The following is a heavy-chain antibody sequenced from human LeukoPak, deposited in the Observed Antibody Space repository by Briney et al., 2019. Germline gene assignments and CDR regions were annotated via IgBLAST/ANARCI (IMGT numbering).Heavy chain of an antibody. V-gene: IGHV4-30-4*08. D-gene: IGHD3-10*01. CDR3: ARDIGSGSYSDY. CDR2: IYYSGST. J-gene: IGHJ4*02. CDR1: GYSISSDYY. Sequence: PSETLSLTCTVSGYSISSDYYWSWIRQPPGKGLEWIGYIYYSGSTYYNPSLKSRVTISVDTSKNQFSLKLSSVTAADTAVYYCARDIGSGSYSDYWGQGTLVTVSS.